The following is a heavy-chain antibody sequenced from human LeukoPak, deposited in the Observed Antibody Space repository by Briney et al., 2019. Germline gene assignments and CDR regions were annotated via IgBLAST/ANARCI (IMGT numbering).Heavy chain of an antibody. Sequence: SETLSLTCTVSGGSIKGYHWTWIRQPPGKGLDWIGYISETGATNQNPSLKSRFTISVDTSKNQFSLKLSSVTAADTAVYYCARAPPGYYDILTGYYSDAFDIWGQGTMVTVSS. CDR2: ISETGAT. CDR1: GGSIKGYH. CDR3: ARAPPGYYDILTGYYSDAFDI. J-gene: IGHJ3*02. D-gene: IGHD3-9*01. V-gene: IGHV4-59*01.